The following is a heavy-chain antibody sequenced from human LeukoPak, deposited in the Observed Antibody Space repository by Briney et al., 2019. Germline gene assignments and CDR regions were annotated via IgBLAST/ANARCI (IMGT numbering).Heavy chain of an antibody. CDR3: ARDLRVARDYYYMDV. J-gene: IGHJ6*03. CDR1: GFTFSNYY. Sequence: PGGSLRLSCAASGFTFSNYYMSWIRQAPGKGLEWVSYISSSGSTIYYADSVKGRFTISRDNAKNSLYLQMNSLRAEDTAVYYCARDLRVARDYYYMDVWGKGTTVTISS. D-gene: IGHD5-12*01. V-gene: IGHV3-11*01. CDR2: ISSSGSTI.